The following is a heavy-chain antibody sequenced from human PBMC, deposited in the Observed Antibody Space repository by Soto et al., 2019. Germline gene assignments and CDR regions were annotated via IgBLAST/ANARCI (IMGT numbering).Heavy chain of an antibody. D-gene: IGHD3-3*01. J-gene: IGHJ6*02. CDR3: ARDGITIFGVVIPGYYGMDV. CDR2: IWYDGSNK. Sequence: GGSLRLSCAASVFTFSSYGMHWVRQAPGKGLEWVAVIWYDGSNKYYADSVKGRFTISRDNSKNTLYLQMNSLRAEDTAVYYCARDGITIFGVVIPGYYGMDVWGQGTTVTVSS. CDR1: VFTFSSYG. V-gene: IGHV3-33*01.